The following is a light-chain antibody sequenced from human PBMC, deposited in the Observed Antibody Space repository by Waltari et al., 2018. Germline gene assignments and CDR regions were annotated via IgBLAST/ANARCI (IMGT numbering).Light chain of an antibody. CDR3: YSYAGSYIWV. CDR1: SSNVGTYNY. Sequence: QSALTQPRSVSGSPGQSVTISCTGTSSNVGTYNYVSWYQQYPGKAPNLLIFDVNKRPPGVPDRFSGSKSGYRASLTISGRRAEDEADYYCYSYAGSYIWVFGGGTKLTVL. J-gene: IGLJ3*02. CDR2: DVN. V-gene: IGLV2-11*01.